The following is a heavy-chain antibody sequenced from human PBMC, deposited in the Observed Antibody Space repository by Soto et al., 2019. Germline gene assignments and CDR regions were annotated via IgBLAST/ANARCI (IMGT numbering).Heavy chain of an antibody. Sequence: SETLSLTCTVSGGSISSGGYYWSWIRQHPGKGLEWIGYIYYSGSTYYNPSLKSRVTISVDTSKNQFSLKLSSVTAADTAVYYCARSYYDSDLTYFDYWGQGTLVTVSS. CDR3: ARSYYDSDLTYFDY. CDR2: IYYSGST. D-gene: IGHD3-22*01. CDR1: GGSISSGGYY. J-gene: IGHJ4*02. V-gene: IGHV4-31*03.